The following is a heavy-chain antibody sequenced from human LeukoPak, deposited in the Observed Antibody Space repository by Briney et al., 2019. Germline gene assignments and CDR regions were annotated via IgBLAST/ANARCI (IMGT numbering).Heavy chain of an antibody. D-gene: IGHD2-2*01. V-gene: IGHV4-30-4*08. CDR1: GGSISSGDYY. J-gene: IGHJ5*02. Sequence: SETLSLTCTVSGGSISSGDYYWSWIRQPPGKGLEWIGYIYYSGRTYYNPSLKSRVTISVDTSKNQFSLKLSSVTAADTAVYYCARDPGPYCSSTSCYFGNWFDPWGQGTLVTVSS. CDR2: IYYSGRT. CDR3: ARDPGPYCSSTSCYFGNWFDP.